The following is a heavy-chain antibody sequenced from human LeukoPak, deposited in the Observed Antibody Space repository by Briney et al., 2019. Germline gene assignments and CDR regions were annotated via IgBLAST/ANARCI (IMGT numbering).Heavy chain of an antibody. Sequence: GSLRLSCAASGFTFSSYWMHWVRQAPGKGLVWVSRINSDGSSTSYADSVKGRFTISRDNAKNTLYLQMNSLRAEDTAVYYCARLVAARLYYYYYYMDVWGKGTTVTVSS. CDR3: ARLVAARLYYYYYYMDV. J-gene: IGHJ6*03. CDR1: GFTFSSYW. V-gene: IGHV3-74*01. CDR2: INSDGSST. D-gene: IGHD6-6*01.